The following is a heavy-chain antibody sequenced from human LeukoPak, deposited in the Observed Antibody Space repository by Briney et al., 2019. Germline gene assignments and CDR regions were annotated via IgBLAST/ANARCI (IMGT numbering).Heavy chain of an antibody. CDR2: IYYSGST. D-gene: IGHD6-19*01. J-gene: IGHJ3*02. Sequence: SETLSLTCTVSGGSISSYYWSWIRQPPGKGLEWIGYIYYSGSTNYNPSLKRPVTILVDTSTNPFSLKLSSGTAADTAVYYCARDRGYSSGWYAFDIWGQGTMVTVSS. CDR3: ARDRGYSSGWYAFDI. V-gene: IGHV4-59*01. CDR1: GGSISSYY.